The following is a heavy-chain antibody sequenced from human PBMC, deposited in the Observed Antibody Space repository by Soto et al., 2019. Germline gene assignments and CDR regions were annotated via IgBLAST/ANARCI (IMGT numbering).Heavy chain of an antibody. CDR1: GFTFSSYA. V-gene: IGHV3-30-3*01. D-gene: IGHD5-12*01. CDR3: ARDYYRFNSGYGFSMDG. J-gene: IGHJ6*02. Sequence: QVQLVESGGGVVQPGRSLRLSCAASGFTFSSYAMHWVRQAPGKGLEWVAVISYDGSNKYYADAVKGRFTITRDKSKNPLYLQMNRLRAEGTAVYYCARDYYRFNSGYGFSMDGWGQGTTVTVSS. CDR2: ISYDGSNK.